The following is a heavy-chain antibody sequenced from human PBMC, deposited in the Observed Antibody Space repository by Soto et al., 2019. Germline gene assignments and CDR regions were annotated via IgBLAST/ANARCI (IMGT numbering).Heavy chain of an antibody. CDR2: IIPLFGTT. Sequence: QVHLVQSGVEVRMPGSSVKVSCKTSGGTFSTYTIYWVRQAPGQGLEWMGRIIPLFGTTRYAQNFQDRVTITAEESTSTTYMELSSLRAEDTALYYCARRLDDRADEGFDVWGEGTAVTVSA. V-gene: IGHV1-69*18. CDR3: ARRLDDRADEGFDV. D-gene: IGHD3-16*01. J-gene: IGHJ3*01. CDR1: GGTFSTYT.